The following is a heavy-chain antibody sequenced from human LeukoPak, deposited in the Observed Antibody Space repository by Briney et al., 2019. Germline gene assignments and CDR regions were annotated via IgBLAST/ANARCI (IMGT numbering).Heavy chain of an antibody. CDR3: AKDRVDGSGSQFDS. CDR2: ITGSGALT. CDR1: GFTFTTYA. D-gene: IGHD3-10*01. Sequence: GGTLRLSCSASGFTFTTYAMTWVRQAPGKGLEWVSSITGSGALTYYADSVKGRFTISKDNAMDTVFLQMNSLRVDDTAVYYCAKDRVDGSGSQFDSWGQGSLVTVSS. V-gene: IGHV3-23*01. J-gene: IGHJ4*02.